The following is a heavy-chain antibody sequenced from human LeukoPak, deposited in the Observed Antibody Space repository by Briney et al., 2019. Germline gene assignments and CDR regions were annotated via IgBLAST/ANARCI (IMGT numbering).Heavy chain of an antibody. Sequence: PSETLSLTCSVSGDSITSSSYYWAWIRQPPEKGLEWIGSVYYTGGTNYSPSLKSRVTMSVDTSKNQFSLKLSSVTAADTAVYYCARLVRATGAFDIWGQGTMVTVSS. V-gene: IGHV4-39*07. D-gene: IGHD3-16*02. CDR1: GDSITSSSYY. CDR2: VYYTGGT. J-gene: IGHJ3*02. CDR3: ARLVRATGAFDI.